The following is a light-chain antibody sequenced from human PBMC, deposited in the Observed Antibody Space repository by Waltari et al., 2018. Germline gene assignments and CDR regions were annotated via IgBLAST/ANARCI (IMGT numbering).Light chain of an antibody. CDR2: NTN. CDR3: VIYMGNGISV. Sequence: QTVVTQEPSVSVSPGGTATLTCGLSSGSVSTNSYPSWYPQTPGQAPRTLIYNTNTRSSGVPDRFSGSILGNKAALTITGAQADDECDYYCVIYMGNGISVFGGGTKLTVL. V-gene: IGLV8-61*01. CDR1: SGSVSTNSY. J-gene: IGLJ2*01.